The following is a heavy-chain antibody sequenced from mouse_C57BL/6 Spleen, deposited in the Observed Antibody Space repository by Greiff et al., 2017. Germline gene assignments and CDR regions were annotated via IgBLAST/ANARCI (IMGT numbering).Heavy chain of an antibody. CDR3: AREGLYYDYDGGSWFAY. Sequence: EVQLQQSGPVLVKPGASVKMSCKASGYTFTDYYMNWVKQSHGKSLEWIGVINPYNGGTSYNQKFKGKATLTVDKSSSTAYMELNSLTSEDSAVYYCAREGLYYDYDGGSWFAYWGQGTLVTVSA. J-gene: IGHJ3*01. CDR2: INPYNGGT. D-gene: IGHD2-4*01. CDR1: GYTFTDYY. V-gene: IGHV1-19*01.